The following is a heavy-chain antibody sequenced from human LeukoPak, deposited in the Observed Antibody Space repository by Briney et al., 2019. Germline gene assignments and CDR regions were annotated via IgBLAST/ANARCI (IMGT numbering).Heavy chain of an antibody. Sequence: GGSLRLSCAASGFTFSSYWMSWVRQAPGKGLEWVANIKKDGSENYYVDSVKGRFTISRDNAKNSMYLQMNSLRAEDTAVYYCARGSTYYYDSSGRPRPPYDAFDIWGQGTMVTVSS. V-gene: IGHV3-7*01. CDR3: ARGSTYYYDSSGRPRPPYDAFDI. CDR2: IKKDGSEN. CDR1: GFTFSSYW. J-gene: IGHJ3*02. D-gene: IGHD3-22*01.